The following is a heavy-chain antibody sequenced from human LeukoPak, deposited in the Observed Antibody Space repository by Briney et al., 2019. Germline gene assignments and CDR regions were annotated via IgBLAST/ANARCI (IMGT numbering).Heavy chain of an antibody. D-gene: IGHD3-22*01. CDR2: ISWNSGSI. J-gene: IGHJ6*02. Sequence: SLRLSCAASGFTFDDYAMHWVRQAPGKGLEWVSGISWNSGSIGYADSVKGRFTISRDNAKNSLYLQMNSLGAEDTALYYCAKGGPEGYDSSGYHPYYYGMDVWGQGTTVTVSS. CDR3: AKGGPEGYDSSGYHPYYYGMDV. CDR1: GFTFDDYA. V-gene: IGHV3-9*01.